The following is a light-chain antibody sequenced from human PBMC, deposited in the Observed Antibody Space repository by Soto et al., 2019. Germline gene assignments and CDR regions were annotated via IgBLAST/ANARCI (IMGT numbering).Light chain of an antibody. CDR3: CSYAGSSTYVV. CDR2: EGS. V-gene: IGLV2-23*01. CDR1: SSDVGSYNL. Sequence: QSALTQPASVSGSPGQSITISCTGISSDVGSYNLVSWYQQHPGKAPKLMIYEGSKRPSGVSNRFSGSKSGNTASLTISGLQAEDEADYYCCSYAGSSTYVVFGGGTKLTVI. J-gene: IGLJ2*01.